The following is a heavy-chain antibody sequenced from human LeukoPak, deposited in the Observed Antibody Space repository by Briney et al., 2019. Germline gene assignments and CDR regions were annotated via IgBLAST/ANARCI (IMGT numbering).Heavy chain of an antibody. CDR2: IYPGDSDT. CDR1: GYSFTSYW. J-gene: IGHJ4*02. Sequence: GESLKISCKCSGYSFTSYWIGWVRPLPGKGLEWMGIIYPGDSDTRYSPSFQGQVTISADKSISTAYLQWSSLKASDTAMYYCARHSYSGYEGPFDYWGQGTLVTVSS. CDR3: ARHSYSGYEGPFDY. D-gene: IGHD5-12*01. V-gene: IGHV5-51*01.